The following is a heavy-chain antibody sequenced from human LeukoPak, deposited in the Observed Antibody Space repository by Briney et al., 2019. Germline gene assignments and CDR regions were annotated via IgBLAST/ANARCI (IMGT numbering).Heavy chain of an antibody. Sequence: GGSLRLSCAASGFTFSSYAMSWVRQAPGKWREWVSAISGSGGSTYYADSVKGRFTISRDNSKNTLYLQMNSLRAEHTAVYYWAKGVGSSGYYQYYFDYSGQGTLVTVSS. CDR3: AKGVGSSGYYQYYFDY. CDR1: GFTFSSYA. J-gene: IGHJ4*02. V-gene: IGHV3-23*01. D-gene: IGHD3-22*01. CDR2: ISGSGGST.